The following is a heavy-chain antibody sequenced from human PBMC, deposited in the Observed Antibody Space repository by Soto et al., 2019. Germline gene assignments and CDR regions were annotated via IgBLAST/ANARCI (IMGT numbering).Heavy chain of an antibody. V-gene: IGHV3-15*07. D-gene: IGHD6-13*01. J-gene: IGHJ4*02. Sequence: GGSVRLSCEASGFAFSNAWMNWVRPAPGKGLEWVGRIKSKTDGGTTDYAAPVKGRFTISRDHSKNTLYLQMNSLKTEDTAVYYCTTVSGIIAAAGTWGFDYWGQGTLVTVSS. CDR1: GFAFSNAW. CDR2: IKSKTDGGTT. CDR3: TTVSGIIAAAGTWGFDY.